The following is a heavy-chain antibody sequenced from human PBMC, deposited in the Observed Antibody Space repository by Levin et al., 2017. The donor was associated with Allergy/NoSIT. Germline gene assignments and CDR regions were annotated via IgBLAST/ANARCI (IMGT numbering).Heavy chain of an antibody. Sequence: SETLSLTCSVSGDSISRGFYYWSWIRQPAGEGLEWIGRIYVTGSTTYSPSLKSRVTISLARSKDQVSLKINSVTAADTAVYYCARDLEGFSGYNPYCYMDVWGKGTTVTVSS. D-gene: IGHD5-12*01. CDR1: GDSISRGFYY. V-gene: IGHV4-61*02. CDR2: IYVTGST. CDR3: ARDLEGFSGYNPYCYMDV. J-gene: IGHJ6*03.